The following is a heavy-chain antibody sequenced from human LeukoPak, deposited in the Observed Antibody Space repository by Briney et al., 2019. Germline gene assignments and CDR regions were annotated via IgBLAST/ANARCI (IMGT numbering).Heavy chain of an antibody. Sequence: SETLSLTCTVSGGSISSYYWSWIRQPPGKGLEWIGYIYYSGSTNYNPSLKSRVTISVDTSKNQFSLKLTSVTAADTAVYYCARDPNYFQHWGQGTLVAVSS. V-gene: IGHV4-59*01. J-gene: IGHJ1*01. CDR1: GGSISSYY. CDR3: ARDPNYFQH. CDR2: IYYSGST.